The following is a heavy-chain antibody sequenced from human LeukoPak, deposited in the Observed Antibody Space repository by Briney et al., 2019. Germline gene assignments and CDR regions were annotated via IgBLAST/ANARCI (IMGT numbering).Heavy chain of an antibody. J-gene: IGHJ4*02. CDR1: GFTFSSYA. CDR2: ISYDGSNK. V-gene: IGHV3-30*04. D-gene: IGHD2-15*01. Sequence: GGSLRLSCAASGFTFSSYAMHWVRQAPGKGLEWVAVISYDGSNKYYADSVKGRFTISRDNSKNTLYLQMNSLRAEDTAVYYCAKDIVVVVADYYFDYWGQGTLVTVSS. CDR3: AKDIVVVVADYYFDY.